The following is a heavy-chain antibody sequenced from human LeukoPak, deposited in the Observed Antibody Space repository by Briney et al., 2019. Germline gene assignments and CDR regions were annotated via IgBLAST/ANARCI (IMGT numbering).Heavy chain of an antibody. J-gene: IGHJ4*02. V-gene: IGHV3-74*01. CDR2: INTDGSST. CDR3: ARRPSYYDSSEVDY. CDR1: GFTFSSYW. Sequence: GGSLRLSCAASGFTFSSYWMHWVRQAPGKGLVWVSRINTDGSSTYYADSVKGRFTISRDNSKNTLYLQMNSLRAEDTAVYYCARRPSYYDSSEVDYWGQGTLVTVSS. D-gene: IGHD3-22*01.